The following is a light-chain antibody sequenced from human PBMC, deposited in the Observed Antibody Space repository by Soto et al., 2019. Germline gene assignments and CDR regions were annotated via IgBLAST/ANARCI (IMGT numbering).Light chain of an antibody. CDR1: QGVSSY. V-gene: IGKV3-15*01. Sequence: EIVLTQSPATLSLSPGERATLSCRASQGVSSYLAWYQQKPGQAPRLLIYGASTRATGVPARFSGSGSGTEFALTISSLESEDYAVYYCQQCNNWPRTFGQGTKVDIK. CDR2: GAS. CDR3: QQCNNWPRT. J-gene: IGKJ1*01.